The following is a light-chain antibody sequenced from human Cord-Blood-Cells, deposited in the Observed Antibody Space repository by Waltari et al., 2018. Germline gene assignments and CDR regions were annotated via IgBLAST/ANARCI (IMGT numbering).Light chain of an antibody. V-gene: IGKV3-11*01. Sequence: EIVLTQSPATLSLSPGERATLSCRASPSVSSYLAWYQQKPGQAPRLRIYDASNRATGIPARFSGSGSGTDFTLTISSLEPEDFAVYYCQQRSNWLTFGGGTKVEIK. J-gene: IGKJ4*01. CDR3: QQRSNWLT. CDR1: PSVSSY. CDR2: DAS.